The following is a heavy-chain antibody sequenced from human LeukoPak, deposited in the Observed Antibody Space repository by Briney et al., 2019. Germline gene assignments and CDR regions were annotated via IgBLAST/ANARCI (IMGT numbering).Heavy chain of an antibody. V-gene: IGHV3-7*01. CDR3: AREQRGPHYFEY. Sequence: GGSLRLSCAASGVTHSSYWMSCVRDAPGKGVEWGANRKQDGSEQYYVDSVKGRFTISRENAKESLYLQMNSLRDEDTAVYYCAREQRGPHYFEYWGQGPLVSVSS. J-gene: IGHJ4*02. CDR1: GVTHSSYW. CDR2: RKQDGSEQ.